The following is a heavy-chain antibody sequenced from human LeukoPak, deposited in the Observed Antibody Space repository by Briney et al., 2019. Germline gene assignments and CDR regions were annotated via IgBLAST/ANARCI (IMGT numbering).Heavy chain of an antibody. Sequence: ASVKVSCKASGYTFTSYYMHWVRQAPGQGLEWMGIINPSGGSTSYAQKFQGRVTMTRDTSTSTVYMELSSLRSEDTAVYYCARDHHNYYDSSGSPNHWGQGTLVTVSS. CDR3: ARDHHNYYDSSGSPNH. V-gene: IGHV1-46*01. D-gene: IGHD3-22*01. CDR1: GYTFTSYY. CDR2: INPSGGST. J-gene: IGHJ5*02.